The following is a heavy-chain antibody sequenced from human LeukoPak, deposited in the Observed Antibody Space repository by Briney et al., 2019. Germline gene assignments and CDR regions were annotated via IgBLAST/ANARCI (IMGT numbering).Heavy chain of an antibody. CDR2: INPNSGGT. J-gene: IGHJ4*02. V-gene: IGHV1-2*02. CDR1: GYTFTGYY. Sequence: ASVKVSCKASGYTFTGYYTHWVRQAPGQGLEWMGWINPNSGGTNYAQKFQGRVTMTRDTSISTAYMELSRLRSDDTAVYYCARDFLTAMASAYWGQGTLVTVSS. D-gene: IGHD5-18*01. CDR3: ARDFLTAMASAY.